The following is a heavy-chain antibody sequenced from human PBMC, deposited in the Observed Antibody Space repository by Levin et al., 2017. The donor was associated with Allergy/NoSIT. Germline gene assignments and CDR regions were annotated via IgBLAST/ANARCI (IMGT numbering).Heavy chain of an antibody. Sequence: ASVKVSCKASGYTFTSYGISWVRQAPGQGLEWMGWISGYNGNTNYAQKLQGRVTMTTDTSTSTAYMELRSLRSDDTAVYYCARDQSPDCANGVCLYYYTMDVWGQGTTVTVSS. D-gene: IGHD2-8*01. CDR3: ARDQSPDCANGVCLYYYTMDV. CDR1: GYTFTSYG. CDR2: ISGYNGNT. V-gene: IGHV1-18*01. J-gene: IGHJ6*02.